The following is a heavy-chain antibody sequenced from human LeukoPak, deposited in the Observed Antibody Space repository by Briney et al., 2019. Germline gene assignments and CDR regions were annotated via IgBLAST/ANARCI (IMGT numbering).Heavy chain of an antibody. J-gene: IGHJ5*02. CDR3: ARGNYDILTGYYNNWFDP. D-gene: IGHD3-9*01. Sequence: SETLSLTCAVSGGSISSGGCSWSWIRQPPGKGLEWIGYIYHSGSTYYNPSLKSRVTISVDRSKNQFSLKLSSATAADTAVYYCARGNYDILTGYYNNWFDPWGQGTLVTVSS. CDR1: GGSISSGGCS. V-gene: IGHV4-30-2*01. CDR2: IYHSGST.